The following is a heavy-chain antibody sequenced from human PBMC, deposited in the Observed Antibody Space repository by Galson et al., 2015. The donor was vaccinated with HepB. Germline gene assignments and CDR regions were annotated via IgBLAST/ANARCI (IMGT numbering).Heavy chain of an antibody. J-gene: IGHJ5*02. D-gene: IGHD2-15*01. V-gene: IGHV3-23*01. CDR3: CVVVAASWFDP. CDR1: GFTFSSYA. Sequence: SLRLSCAASGFTFSSYAMSWVRQAPGKGLEWVSAISGSGGSTYYADSVKGRFTISRDNSKNTLYLQMYSLRAEDTAVYYCCVVVAASWFDPWGQGTLVTVSS. CDR2: ISGSGGST.